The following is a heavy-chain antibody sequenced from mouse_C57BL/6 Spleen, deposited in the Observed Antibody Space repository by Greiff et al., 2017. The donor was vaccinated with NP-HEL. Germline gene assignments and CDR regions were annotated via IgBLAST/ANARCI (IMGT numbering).Heavy chain of an antibody. D-gene: IGHD1-1*01. V-gene: IGHV7-3*01. CDR3: ARGYYGAMDY. Sequence: EVMLVESGGGLVQPGGSLSLSCAASGFTFTDYYMSWVRQPPGKALEWLGFIRNKANGYTTEYSASVKGRFTISRDNSQSILYLQMNALRAEDSATYYCARGYYGAMDYWGQGTSVTVSS. CDR2: IRNKANGYTT. CDR1: GFTFTDYY. J-gene: IGHJ4*01.